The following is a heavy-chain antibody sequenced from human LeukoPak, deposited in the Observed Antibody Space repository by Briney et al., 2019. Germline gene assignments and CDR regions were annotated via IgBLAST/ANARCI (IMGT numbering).Heavy chain of an antibody. CDR1: GGSISSGGYY. Sequence: PSETLSLTCTVSGGSISSGGYYWSWIRQHPGKGLEWIGYIYYSGSTYYNPSLKSRVTISVDTSKNQFSLKLSSVTAADTAVYYCARGNRRIKYLNYWGQGTLVTVSS. D-gene: IGHD1-20*01. CDR3: ARGNRRIKYLNY. V-gene: IGHV4-31*03. CDR2: IYYSGST. J-gene: IGHJ4*02.